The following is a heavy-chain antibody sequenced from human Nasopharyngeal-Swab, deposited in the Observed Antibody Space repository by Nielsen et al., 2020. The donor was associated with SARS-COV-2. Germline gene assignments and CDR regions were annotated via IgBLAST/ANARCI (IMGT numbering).Heavy chain of an antibody. CDR3: AREGRITIFGVVITSNGMDV. CDR1: GGSISSGSHY. CDR2: IYTSGST. V-gene: IGHV4-61*02. Sequence: LRLSCTVSGGSISSGSHYWSWIRQPAGKGLEWIGRIYTSGSTNYNPSLKSRVTISVDTSKNPFSLKLSSVTAADTAVYYCAREGRITIFGVVITSNGMDVWGQGTTVTVSS. D-gene: IGHD3-3*01. J-gene: IGHJ6*02.